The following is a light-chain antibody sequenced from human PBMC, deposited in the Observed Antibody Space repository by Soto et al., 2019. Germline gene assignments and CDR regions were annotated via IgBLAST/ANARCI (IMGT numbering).Light chain of an antibody. CDR2: EVT. V-gene: IGLV2-14*01. Sequence: QSVLTQPASVSGSPGQSIAISCTGSSSDIGIYKYVSWYQQHPGKVPKLIIYEVTNRPSGVSNRFSGSKSGNTASLTISGLQAEDEAHYYCSSYTTSSTRVFGPGTKVTVL. CDR1: SSDIGIYKY. CDR3: SSYTTSSTRV. J-gene: IGLJ1*01.